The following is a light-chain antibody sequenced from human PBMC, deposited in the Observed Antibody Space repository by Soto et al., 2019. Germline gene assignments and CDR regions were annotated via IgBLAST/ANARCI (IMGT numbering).Light chain of an antibody. CDR2: GPS. Sequence: EIVMTQSPATLSVSPGERATLFCRASQSLSSYLAWYQQKPGQAPRLLIYGPSTRATGIPARFSGSGSVTEFTLTVSSLQSEDFAVYYCQQYYNWPLTFGGGTKVEVK. V-gene: IGKV3-15*01. CDR3: QQYYNWPLT. CDR1: QSLSSY. J-gene: IGKJ4*01.